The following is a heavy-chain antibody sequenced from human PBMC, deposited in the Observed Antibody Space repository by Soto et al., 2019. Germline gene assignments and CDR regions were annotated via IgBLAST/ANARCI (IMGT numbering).Heavy chain of an antibody. V-gene: IGHV3-23*01. Sequence: GGSLRLSCAASGFTFSGYAMSWVRQAPGKGLEWVSAISGSGGSTYYADSVKGRFTISRDNSKNTLYLQMNSLRAEDTAVYYCAKVPTATYYDILTGYSIDYWGQGTLVTVSS. D-gene: IGHD3-9*01. CDR1: GFTFSGYA. CDR2: ISGSGGST. CDR3: AKVPTATYYDILTGYSIDY. J-gene: IGHJ4*02.